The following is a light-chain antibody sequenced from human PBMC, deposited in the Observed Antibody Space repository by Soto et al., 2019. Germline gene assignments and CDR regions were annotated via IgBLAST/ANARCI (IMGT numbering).Light chain of an antibody. CDR3: SSYTSSSIV. V-gene: IGLV2-14*01. CDR1: SSDVGGYNY. Sequence: QSVLTQPASVSGSPGQSITISYTGTSSDVGGYNYVSWYQQHPGKAPKLMIYEVSNRPSGVSNRFSGSKSGNTASLTISGLQAEDEADYYCSSYTSSSIVFGTGTKLTVL. CDR2: EVS. J-gene: IGLJ1*01.